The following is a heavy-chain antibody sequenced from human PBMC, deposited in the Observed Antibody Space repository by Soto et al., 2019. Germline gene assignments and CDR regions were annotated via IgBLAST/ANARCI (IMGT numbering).Heavy chain of an antibody. J-gene: IGHJ3*02. V-gene: IGHV3-53*01. CDR2: VYDLDGT. Sequence: DVQLVESGGGLIQPGGSLRLSCVASGLTVSGKKYMAWVRQAPGKGPEWVSGVYDLDGTYYADSVRGRFTTSIYSSRSTVYLPMRDLRPEDTALYFCATWHLREHAYDIWGKGTMVSVSS. CDR1: GLTVSGKKY. D-gene: IGHD5-12*01. CDR3: ATWHLREHAYDI.